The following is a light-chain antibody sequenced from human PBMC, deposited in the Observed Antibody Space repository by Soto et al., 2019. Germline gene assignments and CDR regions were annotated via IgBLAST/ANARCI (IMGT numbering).Light chain of an antibody. CDR2: GNT. J-gene: IGLJ2*01. CDR1: SSNIGVGYD. CDR3: QSYDSSLSGSV. Sequence: QSVLTQPPSASGAPGQRVTISCTGTSSNIGVGYDVRWYQQLPGTAPKLLIYGNTNRPSGVPDRFSGSKSGTSASLAITGLQTEDEADYYCQSYDSSLSGSVFGGGTKLTVL. V-gene: IGLV1-40*01.